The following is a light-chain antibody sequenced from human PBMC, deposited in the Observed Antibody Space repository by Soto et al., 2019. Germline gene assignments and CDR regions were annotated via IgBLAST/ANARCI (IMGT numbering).Light chain of an antibody. CDR3: QPRRNWVFT. CDR1: QSVSSY. CDR2: DAS. J-gene: IGKJ3*01. Sequence: EIVLTQSPATLSLSPGERATLSCRASQSVSSYLAWYQQKPGQAPRLLIYDASNRATGIPARFSGSGSGTDFTLTISSLEPEDFAVYYCQPRRNWVFTFGPGTKVDIK. V-gene: IGKV3-11*01.